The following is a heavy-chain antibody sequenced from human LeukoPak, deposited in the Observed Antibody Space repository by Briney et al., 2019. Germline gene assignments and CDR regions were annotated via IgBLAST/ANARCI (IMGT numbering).Heavy chain of an antibody. V-gene: IGHV3-23*01. Sequence: PGGSLRLSCAASGFTFSSYAMNWVRQAPGKGLEWVSAISGSGGGTYYADSVKGRFTISRDNSKNTLYLQMNSLRAEDTAVYYCAKDKSVSADYYFDYWGQGTLVTVSS. CDR1: GFTFSSYA. CDR3: AKDKSVSADYYFDY. D-gene: IGHD5/OR15-5a*01. J-gene: IGHJ4*02. CDR2: ISGSGGGT.